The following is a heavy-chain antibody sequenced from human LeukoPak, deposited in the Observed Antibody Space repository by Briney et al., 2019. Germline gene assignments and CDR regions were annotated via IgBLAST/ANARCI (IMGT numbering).Heavy chain of an antibody. Sequence: QPGGSLRLSCSASGFTFSNYALYWVRQAPGKGLEYVSAISRNGHSTYYAESVKGRFTISRDNSKNTLYLQMSSLRGDDTAVYYCAYGSGSYDFDYWGQGTLVTVSS. CDR1: GFTFSNYA. D-gene: IGHD3-10*01. J-gene: IGHJ4*02. CDR2: ISRNGHST. CDR3: AYGSGSYDFDY. V-gene: IGHV3-64D*06.